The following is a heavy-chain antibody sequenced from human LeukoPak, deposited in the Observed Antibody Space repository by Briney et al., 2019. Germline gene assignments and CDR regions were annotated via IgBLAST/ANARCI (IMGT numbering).Heavy chain of an antibody. J-gene: IGHJ4*02. Sequence: ASVKVSCKASGYTFTGYYMHWVRQAPGQGLELMGWINPNSGGTNYAQKFQGRVTMTRDTSISTAYMELSRLRSDDTAVYYCARARGSGYDLPRVWGQGTLVTVSS. CDR1: GYTFTGYY. D-gene: IGHD5-12*01. CDR3: ARARGSGYDLPRV. V-gene: IGHV1-2*02. CDR2: INPNSGGT.